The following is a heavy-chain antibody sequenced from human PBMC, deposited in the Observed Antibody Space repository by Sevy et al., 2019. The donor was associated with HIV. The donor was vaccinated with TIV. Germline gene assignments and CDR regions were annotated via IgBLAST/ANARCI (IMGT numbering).Heavy chain of an antibody. CDR1: GFTFRTYG. CDR2: MPSRGGPN. D-gene: IGHD3-22*01. Sequence: GGSLRLSCEASGFTFRTYGMNWVRQGPGKGLEWVAYMPSRGGPNYYAGSVHGRFTVSRDNAQRSLYLEMNGLRDEDTALYDCARGPPNWHFVDSNYCDLWGQGALVTVSS. J-gene: IGHJ4*02. V-gene: IGHV3-48*02. CDR3: ARGPPNWHFVDSNYCDL.